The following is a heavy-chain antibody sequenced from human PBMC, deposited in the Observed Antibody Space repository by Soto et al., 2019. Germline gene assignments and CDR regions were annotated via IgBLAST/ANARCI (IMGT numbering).Heavy chain of an antibody. CDR2: IKQDGSEK. Sequence: EVQLVESGGGLVQPGGSLRLSCAASGFTFSSYWMSWVRQAPGKGLEWVANIKQDGSEKYYVDSVKGRFTISRDNAKNSLYLQMNSLRAEDTAVYYCARVLVAAAGTDYYYYMDVWGKGTTVTVSS. D-gene: IGHD6-13*01. V-gene: IGHV3-7*01. CDR1: GFTFSSYW. CDR3: ARVLVAAAGTDYYYYMDV. J-gene: IGHJ6*03.